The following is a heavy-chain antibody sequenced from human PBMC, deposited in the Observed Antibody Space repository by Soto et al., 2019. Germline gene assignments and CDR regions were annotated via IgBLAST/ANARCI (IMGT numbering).Heavy chain of an antibody. Sequence: QVQLVQSGAEVKKPGASVKVSCKASGYTFTNCAMHWVRQAPGQRLEWMGWINAGNGNTKYSQKFQDRVTITRDTSASTAYMELSSLTSEDTAVYYCARDSHGCDYWGQGTLVTVSS. CDR2: INAGNGNT. D-gene: IGHD6-19*01. V-gene: IGHV1-3*01. CDR1: GYTFTNCA. CDR3: ARDSHGCDY. J-gene: IGHJ4*02.